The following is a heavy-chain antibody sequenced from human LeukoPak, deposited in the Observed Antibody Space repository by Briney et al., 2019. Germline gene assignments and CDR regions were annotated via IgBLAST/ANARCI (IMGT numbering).Heavy chain of an antibody. CDR2: IYPGDSDT. Sequence: GESLKISCKGSGYSFTSYWIGWVRQMPGKGLEWMGIIYPGDSDTRYSPSFQGQVTISADKSISTAYLQWSSLKASDTAMYYCARRSIAARPPITRSVLDGHYYYYYYMDVWGKGTTVTVSS. D-gene: IGHD6-6*01. V-gene: IGHV5-51*01. CDR1: GYSFTSYW. J-gene: IGHJ6*03. CDR3: ARRSIAARPPITRSVLDGHYYYYYYMDV.